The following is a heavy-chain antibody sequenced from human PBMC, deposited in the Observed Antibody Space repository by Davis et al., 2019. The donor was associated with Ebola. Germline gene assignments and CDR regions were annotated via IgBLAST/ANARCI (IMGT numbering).Heavy chain of an antibody. D-gene: IGHD3-22*01. CDR3: ARTDGSGFYAPIDY. CDR1: GYTFTTFA. V-gene: IGHV1-3*01. Sequence: ASVKVSCKTSGYTFTTFAMHWVRQAPGQRLEWMGWINVVNGVTKYSQKSQGRISITRDTSANIAYMELSSLRSEDTAVYYCARTDGSGFYAPIDYWGQGTLVIVSS. CDR2: INVVNGVT. J-gene: IGHJ4*02.